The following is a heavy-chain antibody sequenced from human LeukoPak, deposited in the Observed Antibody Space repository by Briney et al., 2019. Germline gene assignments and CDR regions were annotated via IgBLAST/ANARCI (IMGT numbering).Heavy chain of an antibody. CDR1: AYNFTNYL. J-gene: IGHJ4*02. CDR3: ARLSGDFWSGHIDY. CDR2: IDPSDSYT. V-gene: IGHV5-10-1*01. Sequence: GESLKISCQGSAYNFTNYLINWVRQMPGKGLEWMWRIDPSDSYTNYSPSFQGHVTISADKFLSTAYLQWSSLKASDTAMYYCARLSGDFWSGHIDYWGQGTLVTVSS. D-gene: IGHD3-3*01.